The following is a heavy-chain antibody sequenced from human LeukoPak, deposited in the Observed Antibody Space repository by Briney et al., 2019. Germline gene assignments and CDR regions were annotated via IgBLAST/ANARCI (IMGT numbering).Heavy chain of an antibody. J-gene: IGHJ4*02. CDR3: ARDLGYSYGYLDY. CDR1: GGSFSGYY. Sequence: PSETLSLTCAVYGGSFSGYYWSWIRQPPGKGLEWIGEINHSGSTNYNPSLKSRVTISVDTSKNQFSLKLRSVTAADTAVYYCARDLGYSYGYLDYWGQGTLVTVSS. V-gene: IGHV4-34*01. D-gene: IGHD5-18*01. CDR2: INHSGST.